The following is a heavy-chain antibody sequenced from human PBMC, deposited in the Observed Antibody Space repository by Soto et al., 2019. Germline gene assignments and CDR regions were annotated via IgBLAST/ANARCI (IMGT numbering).Heavy chain of an antibody. J-gene: IGHJ5*02. CDR3: ASSGYSSSWYTWFDP. V-gene: IGHV1-3*01. CDR2: INAGIGNT. D-gene: IGHD6-13*01. Sequence: ASVKVSCKASGYTFTSYAMHWVRQAPGQRLEWMGWINAGIGNTKYSQKFQGRVTITRDTSASTAYMELSSLRSEDTAVYYCASSGYSSSWYTWFDPWGQGTLVTVSS. CDR1: GYTFTSYA.